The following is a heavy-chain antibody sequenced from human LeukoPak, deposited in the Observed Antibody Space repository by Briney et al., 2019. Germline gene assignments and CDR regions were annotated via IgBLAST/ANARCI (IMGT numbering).Heavy chain of an antibody. CDR1: GGSVSSSSDY. D-gene: IGHD1-26*01. CDR3: AREVVGATGGFDY. V-gene: IGHV4-39*07. CDR2: IYYSGST. J-gene: IGHJ4*02. Sequence: SETLSLTCTVSGGSVSSSSDYWGWIRQPPGRGLEWIGSIYYSGSTYSNPYLKSRVTISVDTSKNQFSLKLSSVTAADTAVYYCAREVVGATGGFDYWGQGTLVTVSS.